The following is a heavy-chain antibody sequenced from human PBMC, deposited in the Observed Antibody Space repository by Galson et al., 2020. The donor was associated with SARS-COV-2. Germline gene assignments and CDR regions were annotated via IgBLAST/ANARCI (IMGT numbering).Heavy chain of an antibody. CDR3: ARGSSYYYDSSVYYYGDYYYCMDV. Sequence: ASVKVSCKASGYTFTSYDINWVRQATGQGLEWMGWMNPNSGNTGYAQKCQGRVTTTRNTSISTANMELSSLRSEDTAVYYCARGSSYYYDSSVYYYGDYYYCMDVWGQGTTVTVSS. CDR1: GYTFTSYD. V-gene: IGHV1-8*01. CDR2: MNPNSGNT. J-gene: IGHJ6*02. D-gene: IGHD3-22*01.